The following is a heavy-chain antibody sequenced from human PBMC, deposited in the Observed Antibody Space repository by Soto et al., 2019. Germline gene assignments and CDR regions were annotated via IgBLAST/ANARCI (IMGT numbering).Heavy chain of an antibody. V-gene: IGHV3-30*18. CDR3: AKVEGYYDSSGYHYYYYGMDV. J-gene: IGHJ6*02. CDR2: ISYDGSNK. Sequence: GGSLRLSCAASGFTFSSYGMHWVRQAPGKGLEWVAVISYDGSNKYYADSVKGRFTISRDNSKNTLYLQMNSLRAEDTAVYYCAKVEGYYDSSGYHYYYYGMDVWGQGTTVTVSS. CDR1: GFTFSSYG. D-gene: IGHD3-22*01.